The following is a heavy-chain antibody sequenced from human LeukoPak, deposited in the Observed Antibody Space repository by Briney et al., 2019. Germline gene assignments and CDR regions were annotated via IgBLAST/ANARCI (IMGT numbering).Heavy chain of an antibody. V-gene: IGHV3-74*01. CDR2: IKSDVSST. CDR3: TTIRPDY. J-gene: IGHJ4*02. CDR1: GFTFSSYW. Sequence: PGGSLRLSCEASGFTFSSYWMHWGRQGPGKGLVWVARIKSDVSSTDYADSVKGRFTISRDNAKNKLYLQMNSLRAEDTGVYYCTTIRPDYWGQGTLVTVSS. D-gene: IGHD5-12*01.